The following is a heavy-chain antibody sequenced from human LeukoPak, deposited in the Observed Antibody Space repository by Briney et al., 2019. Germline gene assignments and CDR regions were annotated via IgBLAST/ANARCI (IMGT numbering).Heavy chain of an antibody. V-gene: IGHV3-66*01. CDR2: IYSCGST. CDR3: ARSIRRGDWFDP. Sequence: GGSLRLSCAASGFTVSSNYMSWVRQAPGKGLEWVSVIYSCGSTYYADSVKGRFTISRDNSKNTLYLQMNSLRAEDTAVYYCARSIRRGDWFDPWAQGTLVTVSS. J-gene: IGHJ5*02. D-gene: IGHD2-2*02. CDR1: GFTVSSNY.